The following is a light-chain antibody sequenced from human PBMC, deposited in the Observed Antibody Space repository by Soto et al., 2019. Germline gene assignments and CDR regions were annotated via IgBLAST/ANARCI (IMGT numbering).Light chain of an antibody. V-gene: IGLV1-36*01. CDR3: AVWDDRLNGVV. J-gene: IGLJ3*02. CDR1: RSNVGNNA. CDR2: YDD. Sequence: QSVLTQPPSVSDAPRQRVTISCSGSRSNVGNNAVNWYQQLPGKAPKLLIYYDDLLPSGVSDRFSGSKSGTSASLAISGLQSEDEADYYCAVWDDRLNGVVFGGGTKLTVL.